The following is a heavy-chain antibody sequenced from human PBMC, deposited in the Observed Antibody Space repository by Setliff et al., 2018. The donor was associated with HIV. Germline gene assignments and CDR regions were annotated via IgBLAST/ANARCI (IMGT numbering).Heavy chain of an antibody. CDR1: GDSISSGSYF. Sequence: PSETFSLTCSVSGDSISSGSYFWGWIRQTPGKGLEWIGNIYYTGFAYYNPSLKSRVTISLDTSKTHFFLNLTSVTDADTAVYFCTREGRGDPAMATTRIDYWGQGKRVTVSS. J-gene: IGHJ4*02. D-gene: IGHD1-1*01. CDR3: TREGRGDPAMATTRIDY. V-gene: IGHV4-39*02. CDR2: IYYTGFA.